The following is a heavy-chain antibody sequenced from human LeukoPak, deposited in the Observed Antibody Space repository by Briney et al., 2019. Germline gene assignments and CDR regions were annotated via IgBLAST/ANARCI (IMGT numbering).Heavy chain of an antibody. CDR1: GYTFTSYD. D-gene: IGHD5-12*01. CDR2: MNPNSGNT. CDR3: ARCVGYSGYFFPDY. Sequence: ASVKVSCKASGYTFTSYDINWVRQATGQGLEWMGWMNPNSGNTGYAQKFQGRVTMTRNTSISTAYMELSSLRSDDTAVYYCARCVGYSGYFFPDYWGQGTLVTVSS. J-gene: IGHJ4*02. V-gene: IGHV1-8*01.